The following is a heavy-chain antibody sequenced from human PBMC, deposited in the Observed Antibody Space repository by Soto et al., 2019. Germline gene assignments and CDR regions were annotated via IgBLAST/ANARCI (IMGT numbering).Heavy chain of an antibody. V-gene: IGHV3-23*01. CDR3: ARKVPGSTSRPDYWYFDL. D-gene: IGHD3-10*01. J-gene: IGHJ2*01. CDR2: ISGGGDAA. CDR1: GFTFINFA. Sequence: EVQLLESGGGLVQPGGSLRLSCAGSGFTFINFAMNWVRQAPGKGLGWVSTISGGGDAAFFADSVRGRFTISRDNSKDTVTLQMNSLGVDDTAVYYCARKVPGSTSRPDYWYFDLWGRGTLVTVSS.